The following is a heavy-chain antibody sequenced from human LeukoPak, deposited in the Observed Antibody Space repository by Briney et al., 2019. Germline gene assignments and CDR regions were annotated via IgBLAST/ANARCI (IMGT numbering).Heavy chain of an antibody. Sequence: SVEVSCKASGGTFSSYAISWVRQAPGQGLEWMGRIIPILGIANYAQKFQGRVTITADKSTSTAYMELSSLRSEDTAVYYCARAPVGSYYYDSSGYYGPGDDYWGQGTLVTVSS. J-gene: IGHJ4*02. CDR2: IIPILGIA. CDR3: ARAPVGSYYYDSSGYYGPGDDY. CDR1: GGTFSSYA. V-gene: IGHV1-69*04. D-gene: IGHD3-22*01.